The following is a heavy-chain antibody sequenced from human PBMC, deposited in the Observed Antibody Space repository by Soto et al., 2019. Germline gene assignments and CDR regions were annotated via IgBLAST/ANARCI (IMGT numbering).Heavy chain of an antibody. D-gene: IGHD1-7*01. J-gene: IGHJ5*02. CDR2: ISAYNGNT. Sequence: QVQLVQSGAEVKKPGASVKVSCKASGYTFTSYGISWVRQAPGQGLEWMGWISAYNGNTNYAQKLQGRVTMTTDTSTSTAYTELRSLRSDDTAVYYCARVPNNWNYGKNWFDPWGQGTLVTVSS. CDR1: GYTFTSYG. V-gene: IGHV1-18*01. CDR3: ARVPNNWNYGKNWFDP.